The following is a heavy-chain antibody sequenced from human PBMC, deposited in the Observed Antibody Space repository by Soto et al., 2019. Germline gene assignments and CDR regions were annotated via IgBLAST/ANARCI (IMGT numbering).Heavy chain of an antibody. D-gene: IGHD5-18*01. V-gene: IGHV4-39*01. CDR1: YGSISSISYY. CDR2: IYYSGST. CDR3: ARAELWLEY. J-gene: IGHJ4*02. Sequence: PSETLSLPCTVSYGSISSISYYWGWIRQPPGKGLEWIGSIYYSGSTYYNPSLKSRVTISVDTSKNQFSLKLSSVTAADTAVYYCARAELWLEYWGQGTLVTVSS.